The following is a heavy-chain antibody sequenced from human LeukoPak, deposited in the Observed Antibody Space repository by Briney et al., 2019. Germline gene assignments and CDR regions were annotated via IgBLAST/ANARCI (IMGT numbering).Heavy chain of an antibody. CDR3: AREGLSSLGDMAFDY. D-gene: IGHD3-16*01. J-gene: IGHJ4*02. Sequence: GGSLRLSCAASGFTFSSYAMHWVRQAPGKGLAWVAVISYDESEKSYGDSVKGRFTISRDTSKNTVVLQMSSLRTEDTGVYYCAREGLSSLGDMAFDYWGQGTLVTVSS. CDR1: GFTFSSYA. V-gene: IGHV3-30*04. CDR2: ISYDESEK.